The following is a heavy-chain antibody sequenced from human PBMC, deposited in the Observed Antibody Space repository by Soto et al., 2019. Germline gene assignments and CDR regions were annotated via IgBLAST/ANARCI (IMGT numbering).Heavy chain of an antibody. CDR2: ISAGGSNT. V-gene: IGHV3-23*01. CDR3: AKEYSTSFDY. Sequence: GGSLRLSCAASGFTFSNAWMNWVRQAPGKGLEWVSAISAGGSNTNYADSVKGRFTISSDNSKNTLYLQMNGLRADDTAVYYCAKEYSTSFDYWGQGTPVTVSS. D-gene: IGHD6-6*01. J-gene: IGHJ4*02. CDR1: GFTFSNAW.